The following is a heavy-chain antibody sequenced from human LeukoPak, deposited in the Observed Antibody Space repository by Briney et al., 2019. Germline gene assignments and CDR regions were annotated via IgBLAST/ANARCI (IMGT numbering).Heavy chain of an antibody. CDR1: GGTFSSYA. V-gene: IGHV1-69*04. J-gene: IGHJ4*02. D-gene: IGHD5-18*01. CDR3: ARGGGDTAMVNVY. Sequence: ASVKVSRKASGGTFSSYAISWVRQAPGQGLEWMGRIIPILGIANYAQKFQGRVTITADKSTSTAYMELSSLRSEDTAVYYCARGGGDTAMVNVYWGQGTLVTVSS. CDR2: IIPILGIA.